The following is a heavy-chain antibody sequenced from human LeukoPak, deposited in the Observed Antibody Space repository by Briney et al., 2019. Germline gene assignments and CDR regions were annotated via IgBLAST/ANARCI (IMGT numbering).Heavy chain of an antibody. J-gene: IGHJ4*02. D-gene: IGHD6-6*01. V-gene: IGHV4-38-2*02. Sequence: PSETLSLTCTVSSYTFSSGYFWGCSREPPGKGQECTGSIYHSGSTYYNPSLKSRVTISVDTSKNQYSLNLTSVTAADTAGYYCARDLPSIARLYYFDYWGRGTLVTVSS. CDR1: SYTFSSGYF. CDR2: IYHSGST. CDR3: ARDLPSIARLYYFDY.